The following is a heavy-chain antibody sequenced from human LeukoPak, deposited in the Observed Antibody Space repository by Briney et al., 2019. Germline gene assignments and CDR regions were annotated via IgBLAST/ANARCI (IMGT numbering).Heavy chain of an antibody. D-gene: IGHD6-13*01. J-gene: IGHJ5*02. Sequence: ASVTVSCTASGYTFTSYGISWVRQAPGQGLKWMGWISAYNGNTNYAQKLQGRVTMTTDTSTSTAYMELRSLRSDDTAVYYCARDKPGYSSKPWFDPWGQGTLVTVSS. CDR2: ISAYNGNT. CDR1: GYTFTSYG. CDR3: ARDKPGYSSKPWFDP. V-gene: IGHV1-18*01.